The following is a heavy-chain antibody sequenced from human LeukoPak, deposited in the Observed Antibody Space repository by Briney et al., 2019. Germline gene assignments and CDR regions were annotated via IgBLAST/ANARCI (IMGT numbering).Heavy chain of an antibody. Sequence: SETLSLTCTVSGGSISSYYWCWIQQPPGKGLEWIGYIYYSGSTNYNPSLKSRVTISVDTSKNQFSLKLSSVTAADTAVYYCARHGRGYSYGLFDYWGQGTLVTVSS. J-gene: IGHJ4*02. V-gene: IGHV4-59*08. CDR3: ARHGRGYSYGLFDY. D-gene: IGHD5-18*01. CDR2: IYYSGST. CDR1: GGSISSYY.